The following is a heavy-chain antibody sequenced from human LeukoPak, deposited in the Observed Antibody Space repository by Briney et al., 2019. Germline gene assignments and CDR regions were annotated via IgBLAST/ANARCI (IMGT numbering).Heavy chain of an antibody. Sequence: GGSLRLSCAASGSTFSDYYMSWIRQAPGKGLEWVSYISSSTTYTNYADSVKGRFTISRDNAKNSLYLQMNSLRAEDTAVYYCARYTVTTFVVDYWGQGTLVTVSS. D-gene: IGHD4-17*01. CDR1: GSTFSDYY. CDR3: ARYTVTTFVVDY. V-gene: IGHV3-11*03. CDR2: ISSSTTYT. J-gene: IGHJ4*02.